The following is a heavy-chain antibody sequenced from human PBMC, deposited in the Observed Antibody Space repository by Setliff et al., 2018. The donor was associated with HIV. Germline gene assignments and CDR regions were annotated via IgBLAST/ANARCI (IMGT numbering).Heavy chain of an antibody. Sequence: ASETLSLTCTVAGCFISSHDWSGIRQPPGKGLEWIGYIYTSGSTNYNPSLXXXXXISVDTSKNQFSLKLSSVTAADTAVYYCAREDIAVASAFDIWGQGTMVTVSS. CDR1: GCFISSHD. CDR3: AREDIAVASAFDI. D-gene: IGHD6-19*01. CDR2: IYTSGST. J-gene: IGHJ3*02. V-gene: IGHV4-4*08.